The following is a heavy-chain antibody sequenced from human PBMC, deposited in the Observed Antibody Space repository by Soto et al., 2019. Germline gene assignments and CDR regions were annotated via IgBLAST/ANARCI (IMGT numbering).Heavy chain of an antibody. CDR1: GGSVSSGSYY. D-gene: IGHD6-19*01. Sequence: TXETLSLTCTVSGGSVSSGSYYWSWIRQPPGKGLEWIGYIYYSGSTNYNPSLKSRVTISVDTSKNQFSLKLSSVTAADTAVYYCASSIAVAAPFDYWGQGTLVTVSS. V-gene: IGHV4-61*01. CDR2: IYYSGST. J-gene: IGHJ4*02. CDR3: ASSIAVAAPFDY.